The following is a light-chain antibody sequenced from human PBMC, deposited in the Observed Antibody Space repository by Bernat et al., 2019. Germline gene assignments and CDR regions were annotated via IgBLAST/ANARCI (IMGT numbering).Light chain of an antibody. CDR1: SSDVGDYNY. V-gene: IGLV2-8*01. CDR2: EVN. J-gene: IGLJ2*01. Sequence: QSALTQPPSASGSPGQSVTISRTGTSSDVGDYNYVSWHQQQPGKAPKLIIYEVNKRPSGVPDRFSASKSCRTASLTVSGLQAEDEADYYCISYSGNKYVVFGGGTKLAVL. CDR3: ISYSGNKYVV.